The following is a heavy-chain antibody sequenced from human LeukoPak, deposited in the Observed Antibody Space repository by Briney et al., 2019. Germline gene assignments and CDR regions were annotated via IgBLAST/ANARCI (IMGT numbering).Heavy chain of an antibody. D-gene: IGHD3-3*01. CDR2: INHSGGT. Sequence: SETLSLTCTVSGGSISSSSYYWGWIRQPPGKGLEWIGEINHSGGTNYNPSLKSRVTISVDTSKNQFSLKLSSVTAADTAVYYCARGPVNAIFGAYYFDYWGQGTLVTVSS. CDR1: GGSISSSSYY. V-gene: IGHV4-39*07. J-gene: IGHJ4*02. CDR3: ARGPVNAIFGAYYFDY.